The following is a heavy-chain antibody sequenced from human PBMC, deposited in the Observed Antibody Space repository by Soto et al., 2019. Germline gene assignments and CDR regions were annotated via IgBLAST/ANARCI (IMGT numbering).Heavy chain of an antibody. D-gene: IGHD6-19*01. CDR3: AREVAVAAPSDY. Sequence: LRLSCAASGFTFGDYGMSWVRQAPGKGLEWVSYISCSSSCTGYADSVKGRFTISRDNAKNSLYLQMNSLRAEDTAVHYCAREVAVAAPSDYWGQGTLVTVS. CDR2: ISCSSSCT. J-gene: IGHJ4*02. V-gene: IGHV3-11*05. CDR1: GFTFGDYG.